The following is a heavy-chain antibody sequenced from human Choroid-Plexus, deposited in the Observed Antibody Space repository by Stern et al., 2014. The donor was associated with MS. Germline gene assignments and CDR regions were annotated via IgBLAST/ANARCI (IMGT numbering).Heavy chain of an antibody. CDR2: VSYDGSNK. CDR1: GFTFGSCA. V-gene: IGHV3-30*18. J-gene: IGHJ5*02. D-gene: IGHD2/OR15-2a*01. CDR3: AKDRQYLTYFFDH. Sequence: VQLVESGGGVVQPGRPLRLSCVVSGFTFGSCAMHWVRQAPGKGLEWVAGVSYDGSNKYYADSVKGRFTISRDNSQNTLYMQMSSLRPEDTAVYYCAKDRQYLTYFFDHWRQGSLVTVSS.